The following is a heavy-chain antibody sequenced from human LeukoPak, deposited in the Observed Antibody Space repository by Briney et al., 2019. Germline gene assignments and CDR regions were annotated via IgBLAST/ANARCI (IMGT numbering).Heavy chain of an antibody. CDR1: GFTFSNYG. CDR2: ISSSSSSI. V-gene: IGHV3-48*01. CDR3: ARGGAARPDY. J-gene: IGHJ4*02. D-gene: IGHD6-6*01. Sequence: PGGSLRLSCAASGFTFSNYGMDWVRQAPGKGLEWVSYISSSSSSIYYADSVKGRFTISRDNAKNSLFLQMNSLRADDTAVYYCARGGAARPDYWGQGTLVTVSS.